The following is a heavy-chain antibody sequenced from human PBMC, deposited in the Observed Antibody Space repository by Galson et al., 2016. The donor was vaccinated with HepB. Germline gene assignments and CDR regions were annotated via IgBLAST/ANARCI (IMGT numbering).Heavy chain of an antibody. J-gene: IGHJ4*02. CDR3: AAAVAGNFDY. CDR1: GYTFTSYG. Sequence: SVKVSCKASGYTFTSYGITWVRQAPGQRLEWMGWISAYNGNTNYAQKLQGRVTMTTDTSTSTVYMELRNLRSDDTAVYYCAAAVAGNFDYWGQGILVTVSS. CDR2: ISAYNGNT. V-gene: IGHV1-18*04. D-gene: IGHD6-19*01.